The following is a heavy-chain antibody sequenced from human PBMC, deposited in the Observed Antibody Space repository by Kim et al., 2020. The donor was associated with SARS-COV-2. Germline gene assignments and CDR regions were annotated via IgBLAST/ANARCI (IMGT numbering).Heavy chain of an antibody. CDR1: GGTFSSYA. V-gene: IGHV1-69*04. CDR2: IIPILGIA. D-gene: IGHD3-10*01. J-gene: IGHJ3*02. Sequence: SVKVSCKASGGTFSSYAISWVRQAPGQGLEWMGRIIPILGIANYAQKFQGRVTITADKSTSTAYMELSSLRSEDAAVYYCARGSPAYYYGSGSYAPGAFYIWGQGTMVTVSS. CDR3: ARGSPAYYYGSGSYAPGAFYI.